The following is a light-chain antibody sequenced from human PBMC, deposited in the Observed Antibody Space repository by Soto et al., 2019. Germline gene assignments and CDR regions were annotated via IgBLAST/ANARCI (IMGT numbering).Light chain of an antibody. CDR1: RDISNS. CDR2: GAS. CDR3: QQTSAFPRT. J-gene: IGKJ2*01. Sequence: DIQVTQSPSSVSASVGDRLTITSRASRDISNSLAWYQQTPGKAPKLLLRGASSLHRGVPSRFSGGGAGTEFTLTISSLQPEDFATCYCQQTSAFPRTFGQGTKVDIK. V-gene: IGKV1-12*01.